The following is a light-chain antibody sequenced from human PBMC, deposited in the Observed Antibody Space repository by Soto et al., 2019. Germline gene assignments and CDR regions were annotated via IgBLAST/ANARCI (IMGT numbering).Light chain of an antibody. J-gene: IGKJ4*01. Sequence: EIVLTQSPGTLSLSPGERATLSCRASQRVSSSYLAWYQQKPGQAPRLLIYGASSSATGIPDRFSGSGSGTDFTLTISRLEPEDCAVYYCQQYGSSPLTFGGGTKVEIK. V-gene: IGKV3-20*01. CDR3: QQYGSSPLT. CDR2: GAS. CDR1: QRVSSSY.